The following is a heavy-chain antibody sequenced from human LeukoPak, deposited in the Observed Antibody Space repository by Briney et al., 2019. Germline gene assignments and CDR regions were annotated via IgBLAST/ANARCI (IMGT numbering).Heavy chain of an antibody. Sequence: GGSLRLSCEASGPTFSSYSMSWARQAPGRGLEWVSAITASGDTTYYADSVTGRFTISRDNSKNTLYLQMNSLRVEDTAVYYCAKMSGYFDYWGQGTLVTVSS. CDR1: GPTFSSYS. J-gene: IGHJ4*02. V-gene: IGHV3-23*01. CDR3: AKMSGYFDY. CDR2: ITASGDTT. D-gene: IGHD5/OR15-5a*01.